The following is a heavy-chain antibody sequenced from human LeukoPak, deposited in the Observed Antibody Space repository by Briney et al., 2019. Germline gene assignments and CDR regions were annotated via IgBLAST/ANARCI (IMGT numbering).Heavy chain of an antibody. Sequence: PGGSLRLSCAASGFTFSTYGMHWARQAPGKGLEWVAYIWNDGTNQYYADSVKGRFTISRDNSRNTFYLQMNSLRAEDTAVYYCAKDRPPNYSSRQGFSDDWFDPWGQGTLVTVSS. CDR1: GFTFSTYG. D-gene: IGHD2-2*01. CDR3: AKDRPPNYSSRQGFSDDWFDP. CDR2: IWNDGTNQ. J-gene: IGHJ5*02. V-gene: IGHV3-30*02.